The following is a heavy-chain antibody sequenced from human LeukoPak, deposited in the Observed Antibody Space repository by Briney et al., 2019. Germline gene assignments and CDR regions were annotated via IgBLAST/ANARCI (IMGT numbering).Heavy chain of an antibody. V-gene: IGHV4-59*08. Sequence: KSSETLSLTCTVSGGSTSSDYWSWIRQSPGKGLEWVGYLYNSGDTGKDPSLKSRVTILLDTSKNQCSLKLTSVSAADTAVYYCARLKLGAYLVIWGRGTLVTVSS. CDR3: ARLKLGAYLVI. D-gene: IGHD3-16*01. J-gene: IGHJ2*01. CDR1: GGSTSSDY. CDR2: LYNSGDT.